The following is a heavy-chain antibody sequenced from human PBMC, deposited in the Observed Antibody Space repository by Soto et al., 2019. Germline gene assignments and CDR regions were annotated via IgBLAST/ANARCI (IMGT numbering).Heavy chain of an antibody. CDR3: ARERRYYDSSGYLGLYYYYYYGMDV. Sequence: SETLSLTCTVSGGSISSYYWSWIRQPPGKGLEWIGYIYYSGSTNYNPSLKSRVTISVDTSKNQFSLKLSSVTAADTAVYYCARERRYYDSSGYLGLYYYYYYGMDVWGQGTTDTVSS. J-gene: IGHJ6*02. CDR2: IYYSGST. V-gene: IGHV4-59*01. D-gene: IGHD3-22*01. CDR1: GGSISSYY.